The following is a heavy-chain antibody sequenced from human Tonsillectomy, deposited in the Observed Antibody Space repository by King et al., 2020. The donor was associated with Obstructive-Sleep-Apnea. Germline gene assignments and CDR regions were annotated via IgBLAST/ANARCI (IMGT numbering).Heavy chain of an antibody. CDR2: IIPIVGTP. V-gene: IGHV1-69*14. Sequence: QLVQSGAEVKKPGSSVKVSCKTSGGTFSNDAISWVRQAPGQGLEWMGGIIPIVGTPKYAQTFQDRLTITADKSTSTAYMELSSLSYEDTAVYYCATTTMATVFYYYGFYFCGQRTAVIVSS. D-gene: IGHD5-24*01. CDR3: ATTTMATVFYYYGFYF. CDR1: GGTFSNDA. J-gene: IGHJ6*02.